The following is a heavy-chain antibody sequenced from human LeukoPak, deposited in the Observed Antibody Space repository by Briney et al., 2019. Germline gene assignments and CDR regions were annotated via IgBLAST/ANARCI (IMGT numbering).Heavy chain of an antibody. D-gene: IGHD5-18*01. CDR1: GFRFSSYD. V-gene: IGHV3-48*01. CDR2: LTRTSSAT. Sequence: HPGGSLRLSCVGSGFRFSSYDMNLVRQAPGRGLEWLSYLTRTSSATWYADSVKGRFTIFRDNAKSSLYLQMNSLRVEDTAVYYCATGGSEYRSDWFDSWGQGTLVNVAS. J-gene: IGHJ5*01. CDR3: ATGGSEYRSDWFDS.